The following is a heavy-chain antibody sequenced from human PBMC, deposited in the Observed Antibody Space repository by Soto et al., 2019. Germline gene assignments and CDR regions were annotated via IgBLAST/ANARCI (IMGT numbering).Heavy chain of an antibody. CDR3: ARSIDS. V-gene: IGHV4-4*02. Sequence: TLSLTCAVSGDSISSVNWWTWVRQDPGKGLEWIGEISQSGKSSYNPSLQSRVAISVDKSKNQFSLKLSSVTAADTAVYYCARSIDSWGQGTLVTVSS. CDR2: ISQSGKS. CDR1: GDSISSVNW. J-gene: IGHJ5*01.